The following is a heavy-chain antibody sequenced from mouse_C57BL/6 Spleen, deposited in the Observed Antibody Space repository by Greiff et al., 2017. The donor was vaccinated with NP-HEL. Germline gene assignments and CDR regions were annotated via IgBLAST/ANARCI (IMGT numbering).Heavy chain of an antibody. CDR2: IDPSDSYT. V-gene: IGHV1-50*01. J-gene: IGHJ4*01. Sequence: QVQLQQPGAELVKPGASVKLSCKASGYTFTSYWMQWVKQRPGQGLEWIGEIDPSDSYTNYNQKFKGKATLTVDTSSSTASMQLSSLTSEDSAVYYCARFGGYYAMDYWGQGTSVTVSS. CDR3: ARFGGYYAMDY. CDR1: GYTFTSYW.